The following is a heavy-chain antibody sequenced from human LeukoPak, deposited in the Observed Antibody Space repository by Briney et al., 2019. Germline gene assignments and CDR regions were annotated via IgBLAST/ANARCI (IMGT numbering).Heavy chain of an antibody. D-gene: IGHD2-2*02. Sequence: SETLSLTCAVYGGSLSGYYWSWIRQPPGKGLEWIGEINHSGSTNYNPSLKSRVTISVDTSKNQFSLKLSSVTAADTAVYYCARAPRVYCSSTSCYSNWFDPWGQGTLVTVSS. CDR2: INHSGST. J-gene: IGHJ5*02. CDR1: GGSLSGYY. CDR3: ARAPRVYCSSTSCYSNWFDP. V-gene: IGHV4-34*01.